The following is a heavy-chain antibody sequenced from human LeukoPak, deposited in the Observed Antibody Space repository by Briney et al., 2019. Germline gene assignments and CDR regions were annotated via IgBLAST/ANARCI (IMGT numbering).Heavy chain of an antibody. CDR2: IYHSGST. J-gene: IGHJ6*02. Sequence: SETLSLTCAVSGGSISSGGYSWSWIRQPPGKGLEWIGYIYHSGSTYYNPSLKSRVTISVDTSKNQFSLKLSSVTAADTAVYYCARDHMVRGVIDYYYGMDVWGQGTTVTVSS. V-gene: IGHV4-30-2*01. CDR3: ARDHMVRGVIDYYYGMDV. D-gene: IGHD3-10*01. CDR1: GGSISSGGYS.